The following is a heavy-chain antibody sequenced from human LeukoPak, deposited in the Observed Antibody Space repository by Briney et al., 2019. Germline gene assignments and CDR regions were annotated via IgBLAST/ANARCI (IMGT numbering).Heavy chain of an antibody. CDR1: GGSISSSSYY. V-gene: IGHV4-39*07. CDR2: IYYSGST. Sequence: SETLSLTCTVSGGSISSSSYYWGWIRQPPGKGLEWIGSIYYSGSTYYNPSLKSRVTISVDTSKNQFSLNLSSVTAADTAVYFCARDEGSSYPFDYWGQGTLVTVFS. CDR3: ARDEGSSYPFDY. D-gene: IGHD2-2*01. J-gene: IGHJ4*02.